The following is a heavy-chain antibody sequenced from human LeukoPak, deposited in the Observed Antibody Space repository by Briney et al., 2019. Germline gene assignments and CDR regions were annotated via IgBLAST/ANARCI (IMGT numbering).Heavy chain of an antibody. CDR2: IIPIFGTA. Sequence: SVKVSCKASGGTFSSYAISWVRQAPGQGLEWMGRIIPIFGTANYAQKFQGRVTITTDESTSTAYMELSSLRSEDTAVYYCASGRWLQGPFDYWGQGTLVTVSS. CDR3: ASGRWLQGPFDY. CDR1: GGTFSSYA. V-gene: IGHV1-69*05. D-gene: IGHD5-24*01. J-gene: IGHJ4*02.